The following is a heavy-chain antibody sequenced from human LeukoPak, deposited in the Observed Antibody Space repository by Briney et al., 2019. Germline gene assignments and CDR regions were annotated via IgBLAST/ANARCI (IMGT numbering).Heavy chain of an antibody. CDR2: ISAYNGNT. V-gene: IGHV1-18*01. D-gene: IGHD3-22*01. J-gene: IGHJ5*02. CDR1: GYTFTSYG. CDR3: ARGGGDYYDSSGYYYGYWFDP. Sequence: ASVKVSCKASGYTFTSYGISWVRQAPGQGLEWMGWISAYNGNTNYAQKLQGRVTMTTDTSTSTAYMELRSLRSDDTAVYYCARGGGDYYDSSGYYYGYWFDPWGQGTLATVSS.